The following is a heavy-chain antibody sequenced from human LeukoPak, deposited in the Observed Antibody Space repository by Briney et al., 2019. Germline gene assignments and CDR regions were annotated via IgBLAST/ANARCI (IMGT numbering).Heavy chain of an antibody. V-gene: IGHV1-2*02. CDR1: GYTFTGYY. CDR3: ARVKEYRRGYYFDY. CDR2: INPNSGGT. D-gene: IGHD6-6*01. Sequence: ASVKVSCKASGYTFTGYYMHWVRQAPGQGLEWMGWINPNSGGTNYAQKFQGRVTMTRDTSISTAYMELSRLRSDDTAVYYCARVKEYRRGYYFDYWGQGTLVTVSS. J-gene: IGHJ4*02.